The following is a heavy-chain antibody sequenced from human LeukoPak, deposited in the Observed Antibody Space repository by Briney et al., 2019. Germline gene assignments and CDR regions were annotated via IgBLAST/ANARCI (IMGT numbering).Heavy chain of an antibody. Sequence: ASVKVSCKPSGYTFATFGVSWVRQAPGQGFEWMGWISAYSGDTDYARNFQGRVTLTTDTSTSTAYMELRSLRSDDTAVYYCARSGDGNWFDPWGQGTLVIVS. D-gene: IGHD4-17*01. CDR3: ARSGDGNWFDP. CDR2: ISAYSGDT. J-gene: IGHJ5*02. CDR1: GYTFATFG. V-gene: IGHV1-18*01.